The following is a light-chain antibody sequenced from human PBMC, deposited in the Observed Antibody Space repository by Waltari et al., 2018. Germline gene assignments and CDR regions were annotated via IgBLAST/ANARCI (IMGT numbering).Light chain of an antibody. Sequence: QSALTQPASVSGSPGQSITISCTGTSSDVGRPNLVSWYQHHPGKAPKFVIYEGSKRPSGVSNRFSGSKSGNTASLKISGLQAEDEGDYYCCSYAGSNTFNVVFGGGTKLTVL. CDR3: CSYAGSNTFNVV. V-gene: IGLV2-23*03. CDR2: EGS. J-gene: IGLJ2*01. CDR1: SSDVGRPNL.